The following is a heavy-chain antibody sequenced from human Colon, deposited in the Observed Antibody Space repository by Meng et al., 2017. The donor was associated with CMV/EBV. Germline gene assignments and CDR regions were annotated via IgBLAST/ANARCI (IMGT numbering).Heavy chain of an antibody. CDR1: GGPIRSGDYY. CDR2: IYYNGSP. CDR3: ARDLGGLGNLGY. V-gene: IGHV4-30-4*08. Sequence: TVSGGPIRSGDYYWSWIRQPPGKGLEWIGYIYYNGSPYCNPSLKSRVTISVDTSKNQFSLRLSSVTAADTAVYYCARDLGGLGNLGYWGQGTLVTVSS. J-gene: IGHJ4*02. D-gene: IGHD7-27*01.